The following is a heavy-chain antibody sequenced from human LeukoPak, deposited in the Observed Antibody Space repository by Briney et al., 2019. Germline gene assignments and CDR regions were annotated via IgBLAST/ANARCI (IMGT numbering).Heavy chain of an antibody. CDR3: ARDFRHYYDSSGYYVY. CDR1: GFTFSDQI. D-gene: IGHD3-22*01. J-gene: IGHJ4*02. Sequence: GGSLRLSCAVSGFTFSDQIMNWVRQAPGKGLEWVSSISSSSAYIYYADSVKGRFTISRDNARNSLYLQMNSLRAEDTAVYYCARDFRHYYDSSGYYVYWGQGTLVTVSS. CDR2: ISSSSAYI. V-gene: IGHV3-21*01.